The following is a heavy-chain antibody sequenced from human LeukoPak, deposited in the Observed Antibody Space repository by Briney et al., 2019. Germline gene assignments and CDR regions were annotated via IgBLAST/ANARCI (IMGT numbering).Heavy chain of an antibody. CDR2: IRYDGSNK. J-gene: IGHJ4*02. V-gene: IGHV3-30*02. CDR1: GFTFSSYG. CDR3: AKDVTILRGSGTFDY. Sequence: PGGSLRLSCAASGFTFSSYGMHWVRQAPGKGLQWVAFIRYDGSNKYYADSVKGRFTISRDNSKNTLYLQMNSLRAEDTAVYYCAKDVTILRGSGTFDYWGQGTLVTVSS. D-gene: IGHD3-10*01.